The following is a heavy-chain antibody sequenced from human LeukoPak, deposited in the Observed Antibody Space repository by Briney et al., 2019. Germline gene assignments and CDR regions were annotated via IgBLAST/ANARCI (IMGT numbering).Heavy chain of an antibody. Sequence: QPGGSLRLSCAASGFTFRGYWMHWVRQAPGKGLVWVSRINSDGYSTTYADSVKGRFTISRDNAKNTLYLQMNSLRAEDTAVYYCARGYSATSRVDYWGRGTLVTVSS. J-gene: IGHJ4*02. CDR2: INSDGYST. CDR1: GFTFRGYW. V-gene: IGHV3-74*01. CDR3: ARGYSATSRVDY. D-gene: IGHD1-26*01.